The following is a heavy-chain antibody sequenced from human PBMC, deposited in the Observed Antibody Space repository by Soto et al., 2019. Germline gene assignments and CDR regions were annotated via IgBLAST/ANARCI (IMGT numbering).Heavy chain of an antibody. Sequence: SETLSLTCTVSGGSISSGGYYWSWIRQHPGKGLEWIGYIYYSGSTYYNPSLKSRVTISVDTSKNQFSLKLSSVTAADTAVYYCARVIVVVPAAGSPYYYGMDVWGQGTTVTVSS. D-gene: IGHD2-2*01. CDR3: ARVIVVVPAAGSPYYYGMDV. V-gene: IGHV4-31*03. J-gene: IGHJ6*02. CDR2: IYYSGST. CDR1: GGSISSGGYY.